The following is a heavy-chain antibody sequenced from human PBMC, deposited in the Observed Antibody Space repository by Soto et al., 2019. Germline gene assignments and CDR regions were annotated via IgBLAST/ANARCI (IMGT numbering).Heavy chain of an antibody. D-gene: IGHD2-2*01. J-gene: IGHJ6*02. CDR3: ARDFQLSYYYGMDV. Sequence: EASVKVSCKVSGYTLTELSMHWVRQAPGQGLEWMGIINPSGGSTSYAQKFQGRVTMTRDTSTSTVYMELSSLRSEDTAVYYCARDFQLSYYYGMDVWGQGTTVTVSS. CDR1: GYTLTELS. V-gene: IGHV1-46*01. CDR2: INPSGGST.